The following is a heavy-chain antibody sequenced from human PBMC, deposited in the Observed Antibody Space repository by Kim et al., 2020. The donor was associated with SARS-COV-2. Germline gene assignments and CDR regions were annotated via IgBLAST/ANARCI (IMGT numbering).Heavy chain of an antibody. Sequence: ASVKVSCKASGFTFTAYYMNWVRQAPGQGLEWMGRINPHNGVTNYAQKFQGRVTVTRDTSISTGYMELSRLTSDDTAVYYCASSSPYFRDYYNYPMDVRGQGTTVTVSS. CDR3: ASSSPYFRDYYNYPMDV. D-gene: IGHD3-16*01. CDR2: INPHNGVT. CDR1: GFTFTAYY. V-gene: IGHV1-2*06. J-gene: IGHJ6*02.